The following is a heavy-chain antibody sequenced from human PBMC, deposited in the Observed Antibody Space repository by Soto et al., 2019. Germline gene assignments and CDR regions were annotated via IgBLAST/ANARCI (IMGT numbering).Heavy chain of an antibody. D-gene: IGHD3-3*02. V-gene: IGHV3-21*01. Sequence: GGSLRRSWAASGFTFSSYIMNWVRQAPGKGLEWVSSISSSSSYIYYADSVKGRFTISRDNAKNSLYLQMNSLRAEDTAVYYCARDPFSDAFDIWGQGTMVTVSS. J-gene: IGHJ3*02. CDR3: ARDPFSDAFDI. CDR1: GFTFSSYI. CDR2: ISSSSSYI.